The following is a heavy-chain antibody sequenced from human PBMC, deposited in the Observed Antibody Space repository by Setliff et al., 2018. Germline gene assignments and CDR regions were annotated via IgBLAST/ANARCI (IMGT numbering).Heavy chain of an antibody. CDR3: ATWNGRYSDY. CDR1: GLTFGTTS. Sequence: GGSLRLSCAASGLTFGTTSMHWVRQAPGKGLEYVSAISSNGDRTYYGDSVKGRFTISRDNSKNTLYLQMGSLRAEDMAVYYSATWNGRYSDYWGQGTLVTVSS. J-gene: IGHJ4*02. CDR2: ISSNGDRT. D-gene: IGHD1-26*01. V-gene: IGHV3-64*02.